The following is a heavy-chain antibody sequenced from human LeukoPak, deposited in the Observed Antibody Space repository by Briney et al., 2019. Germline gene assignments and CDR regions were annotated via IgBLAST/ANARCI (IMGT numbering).Heavy chain of an antibody. Sequence: SVKVSCKASGGTFSSYAISWVRQAPGQGLEWMGGIIPIFGTANYAQKFQGRVTITTDESTSTAYMELSSLRSEDTAVYYCARGKYCSSTSCYTAGWFDPWGQGTLVTVSS. CDR3: ARGKYCSSTSCYTAGWFDP. D-gene: IGHD2-2*02. CDR1: GGTFSSYA. CDR2: IIPIFGTA. J-gene: IGHJ5*02. V-gene: IGHV1-69*05.